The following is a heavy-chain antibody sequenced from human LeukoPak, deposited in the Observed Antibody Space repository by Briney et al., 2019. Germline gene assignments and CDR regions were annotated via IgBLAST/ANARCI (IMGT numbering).Heavy chain of an antibody. D-gene: IGHD2-21*01. CDR3: ARGYLAAFDI. CDR1: GFAFSNYW. Sequence: GGSLRLSCAASGFAFSNYWMHWVRQAPGKGLVWVSRVTGDGSSTTYADSVKDRFTISSDNAKSTLFLQMNVLRSEDTAVYYCARGYLAAFDIWGQGTMVTVSS. CDR2: VTGDGSST. J-gene: IGHJ3*02. V-gene: IGHV3-74*01.